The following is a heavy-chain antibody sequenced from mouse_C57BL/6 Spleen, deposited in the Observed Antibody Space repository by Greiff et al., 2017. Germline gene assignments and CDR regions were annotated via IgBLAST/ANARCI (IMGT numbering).Heavy chain of an antibody. CDR2: IRNKANGYTT. V-gene: IGHV7-4*01. CDR3: VKAPQGYFDV. CDR1: GFTFTDYY. J-gene: IGHJ1*03. Sequence: EVNLVESGGGLVQPGASLRLSCAASGFTFTDYYMSWVRQPPGNLPEWLALIRNKANGYTTEYTASVKGRFTISRDNSQNILYLQMNTLRAEDSATYYCVKAPQGYFDVWGTGTTVTVSS.